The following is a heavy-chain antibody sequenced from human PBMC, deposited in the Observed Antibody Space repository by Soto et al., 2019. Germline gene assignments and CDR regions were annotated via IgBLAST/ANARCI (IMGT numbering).Heavy chain of an antibody. CDR2: IYVSGTT. D-gene: IGHD5-12*01. CDR3: VRGYGGYNHYLAS. CDR1: GGSITGYY. J-gene: IGHJ4*02. V-gene: IGHV4-59*01. Sequence: QVQLQESGPGLVKPSETLSLPCSVSGGSITGYYWNWVRQPPGKGLEWIGYIYVSGTTNYNPSLKSRLTISVDTSRNQFSLRLSSVTAADTAVYYCVRGYGGYNHYLASWGQGTLVTVSS.